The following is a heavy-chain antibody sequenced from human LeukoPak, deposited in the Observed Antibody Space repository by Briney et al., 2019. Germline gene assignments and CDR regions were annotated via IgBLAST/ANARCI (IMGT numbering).Heavy chain of an antibody. CDR3: AKGPVVTAAYYYYYYMDV. V-gene: IGHV3-23*01. Sequence: GGSLRLSCAASGFTFSSYAMSWVRQAPGKGLEWVSAISGSGGSTYYADSVKGRFTISRDNSKNTLYLQMNSLRAEDTAVYYCAKGPVVTAAYYYYYYMDVWGKGTTVTISS. CDR2: ISGSGGST. J-gene: IGHJ6*03. CDR1: GFTFSSYA. D-gene: IGHD2-21*02.